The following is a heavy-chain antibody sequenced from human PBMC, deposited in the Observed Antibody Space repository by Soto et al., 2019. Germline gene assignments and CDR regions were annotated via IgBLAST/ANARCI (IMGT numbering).Heavy chain of an antibody. J-gene: IGHJ4*02. CDR2: IWYDGSNK. CDR1: GFTFSSYG. Sequence: QVQLVESGGGLVQPGRSLRLSSAASGFTFSSYGMHWVRQAPGKGLEWVAVIWYDGSNKYYADSVKGRFTISRDNSKNTLYLQMNSLRAEDTSVYYCARDGYCSGGSCYSVPVFDYWGQGTLVTVSS. CDR3: ARDGYCSGGSCYSVPVFDY. D-gene: IGHD2-15*01. V-gene: IGHV3-33*01.